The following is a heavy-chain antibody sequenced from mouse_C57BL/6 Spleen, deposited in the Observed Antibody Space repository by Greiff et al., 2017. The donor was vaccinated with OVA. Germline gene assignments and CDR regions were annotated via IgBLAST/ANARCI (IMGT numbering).Heavy chain of an antibody. J-gene: IGHJ1*03. CDR1: GYTFTSYT. V-gene: IGHV1-4*01. D-gene: IGHD1-1*02. CDR2: INPSSGYT. Sequence: QVQLQQSGAELARPGASVKMSCKASGYTFTSYTMHWVKQRPGQGLEWIGYINPSSGYTKYNQKFKDKATLTADKSSSTAYMQLSSLTSEDSAVYYCARSLYGSDWYFDVWGTGTTVTVSS. CDR3: ARSLYGSDWYFDV.